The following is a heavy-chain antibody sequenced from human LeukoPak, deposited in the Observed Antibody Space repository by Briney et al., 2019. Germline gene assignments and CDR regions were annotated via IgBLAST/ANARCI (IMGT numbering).Heavy chain of an antibody. D-gene: IGHD1-26*01. Sequence: GRSLRLSCAASGFPFSTFGMHWVRQAPGKWLEWVAAIAYDVSVKYYPDSLKGRLTISRDNSKNTLYLQMNSLRTEDTAVYSCAKDRTVVGATSFDYWGLATLVTV. V-gene: IGHV3-30*18. CDR2: IAYDVSVK. J-gene: IGHJ4*02. CDR1: GFPFSTFG. CDR3: AKDRTVVGATSFDY.